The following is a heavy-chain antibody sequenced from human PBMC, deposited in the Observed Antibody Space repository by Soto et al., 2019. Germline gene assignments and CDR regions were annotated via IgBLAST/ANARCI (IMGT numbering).Heavy chain of an antibody. J-gene: IGHJ4*02. CDR3: AFGNLAYYVDD. V-gene: IGHV3-33*01. CDR1: GFAFSSFG. D-gene: IGHD3-16*01. CDR2: IGYDGSDT. Sequence: QVQLVESGGGVVQPGTSLRLSWVASGFAFSSFGMHWVRQARGKGLEWVAIIGYDGSDTYYGDSVKGRFTSSRDNSKNTLCLQMNSLRAEDTAGEQCAFGNLAYYVDDWGQGTPVTVAS.